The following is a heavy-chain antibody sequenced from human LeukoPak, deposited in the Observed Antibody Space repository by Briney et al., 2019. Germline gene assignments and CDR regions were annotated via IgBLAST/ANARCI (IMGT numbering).Heavy chain of an antibody. D-gene: IGHD3-22*01. CDR2: ISSSSSYI. Sequence: PGGSLRLSCAASGFIFSSYSMNWVRQAPGKGLEWVSSISSSSSYIYYADSVKGRFTISRDNAKNSLYLQMNSLRAEDTAVYSCARASLRDPAYSYDSSGYGYWGQGTLVTVSS. CDR1: GFIFSSYS. V-gene: IGHV3-21*01. J-gene: IGHJ4*02. CDR3: ARASLRDPAYSYDSSGYGY.